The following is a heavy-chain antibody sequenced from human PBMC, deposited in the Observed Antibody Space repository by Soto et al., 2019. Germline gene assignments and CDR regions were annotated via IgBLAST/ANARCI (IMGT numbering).Heavy chain of an antibody. CDR3: ARVSWREKYGMDV. CDR2: ITFSGNTV. V-gene: IGHV3-11*01. J-gene: IGHJ6*02. Sequence: QVQLVESGGGLVKPGGALRLSCAASGFTCSDSYMSWIRQAPGKGLEWISYITFSGNTVYYADSLKGRFTISRDNAKNSLYLQMNRLRAEDTAVYYCARVSWREKYGMDVWGQGTTVTVSS. CDR1: GFTCSDSY.